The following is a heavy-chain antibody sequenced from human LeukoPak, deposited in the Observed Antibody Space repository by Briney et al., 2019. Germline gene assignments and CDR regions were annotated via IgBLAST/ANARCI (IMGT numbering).Heavy chain of an antibody. J-gene: IGHJ1*01. Sequence: LSGGSLRLSCAASGFTFSTYWMHWVRQAPGKGLVWVSRIKSDGSTNYADSVKGRFTISRDTAKNTVSLQMNSLRPEDTGVYYCARAPSEIGGYYPEYFRHWGQGTLVTVSS. CDR3: ARAPSEIGGYYPEYFRH. CDR2: IKSDGST. CDR1: GFTFSTYW. V-gene: IGHV3-74*01. D-gene: IGHD3-22*01.